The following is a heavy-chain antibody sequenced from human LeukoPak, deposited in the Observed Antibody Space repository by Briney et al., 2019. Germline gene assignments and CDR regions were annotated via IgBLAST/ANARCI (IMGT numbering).Heavy chain of an antibody. CDR3: ASASSGRYYAFDI. CDR1: GFTFSDYY. V-gene: IGHV3-11*04. Sequence: PGGSLRLSCAASGFTFSDYYMSWIRQAPGKGLEWVSYISSSGTTIYYADSVKGRFTISRDNAKNSLYLQMNSLRAEDTAVYYCASASSGRYYAFDIWGQGTMVTVSS. CDR2: ISSSGTTI. D-gene: IGHD1-26*01. J-gene: IGHJ3*02.